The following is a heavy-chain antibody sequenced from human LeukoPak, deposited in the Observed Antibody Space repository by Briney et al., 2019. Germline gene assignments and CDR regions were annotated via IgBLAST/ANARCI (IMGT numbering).Heavy chain of an antibody. V-gene: IGHV4-59*01. CDR3: ARDSPIAAAGFFHAFDI. D-gene: IGHD6-13*01. J-gene: IGHJ3*02. CDR1: GGSISSYY. Sequence: SETLSLTCTVSGGSISSYYWSWIRQPPGKGLAWIGYIYYSGSTNYNPSLKSRVTISVDTSKNQFSLKLSSVTAADTAVYYCARDSPIAAAGFFHAFDIWGQGTMVTVSS. CDR2: IYYSGST.